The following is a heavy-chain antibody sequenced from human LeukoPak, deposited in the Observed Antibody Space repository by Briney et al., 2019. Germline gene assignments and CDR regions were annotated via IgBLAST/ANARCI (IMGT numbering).Heavy chain of an antibody. CDR1: GFTFSDYY. Sequence: GGSLRLSCAASGFTFSDYYMSWIRQAPGKWREWVSYISSSSSYTNYAEAVKGRFTISRDNAKNSLYMQINSLRAEDTAVYYCARDGGIAAAGLGNAFDIWGQGTMVTVSS. D-gene: IGHD6-13*01. CDR3: ARDGGIAAAGLGNAFDI. CDR2: ISSSSSYT. V-gene: IGHV3-11*05. J-gene: IGHJ3*02.